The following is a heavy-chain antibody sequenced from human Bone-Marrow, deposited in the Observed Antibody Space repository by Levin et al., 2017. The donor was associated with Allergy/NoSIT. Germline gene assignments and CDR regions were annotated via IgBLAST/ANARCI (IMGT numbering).Heavy chain of an antibody. D-gene: IGHD4-17*01. V-gene: IGHV4-34*01. CDR3: ARGCIATVTTWYFDY. CDR2: INHSGST. J-gene: IGHJ4*02. CDR1: GGSFSGYY. Sequence: SQTLSLTCAVYGGSFSGYYWSWIRQPPGKGLEWIGEINHSGSTNYNPSLKSRVTISVDTSKNQFSLKLSSVTAADTAVYYCARGCIATVTTWYFDYWGQGTLVTVSS.